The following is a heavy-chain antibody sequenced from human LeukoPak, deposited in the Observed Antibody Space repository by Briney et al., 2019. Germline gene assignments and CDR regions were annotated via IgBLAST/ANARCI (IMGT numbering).Heavy chain of an antibody. J-gene: IGHJ3*02. Sequence: SETLSLTCAVYGGSFSGYYWSWIRQPPGKGLEWIGEINHSGSTNYNPSLKSRVTISVDTSKNQFSLKLSSVTAADTAVYYCARDLSHAFDIWGQGTMVTVSS. CDR2: INHSGST. CDR1: GGSFSGYY. V-gene: IGHV4-34*01. CDR3: ARDLSHAFDI.